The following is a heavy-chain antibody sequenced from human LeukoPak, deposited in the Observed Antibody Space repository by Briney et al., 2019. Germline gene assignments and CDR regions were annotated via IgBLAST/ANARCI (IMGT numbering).Heavy chain of an antibody. D-gene: IGHD4-17*01. Sequence: GGSLRLSCAASGFTFSSYGTHWVHQAPGKGLEWVAVIWYDGSNKYYADSVKGRFTISRDNSKNTLYLQMNSLRAEDTAVYYCARDRARGSYGDFPVDYWGQGTLVTVSS. V-gene: IGHV3-33*01. CDR1: GFTFSSYG. CDR3: ARDRARGSYGDFPVDY. CDR2: IWYDGSNK. J-gene: IGHJ4*02.